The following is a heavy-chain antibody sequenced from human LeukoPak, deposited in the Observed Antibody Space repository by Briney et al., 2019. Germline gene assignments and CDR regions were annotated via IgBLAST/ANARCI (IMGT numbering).Heavy chain of an antibody. J-gene: IGHJ3*02. CDR1: GFTVSSNY. CDR2: IYSGGST. D-gene: IGHD3-22*01. Sequence: GGSLRLSCAASGFTVSSNYMSWVRQAPGKGLEWVSVIYSGGSTYYADSVKGRFTISRDNSKNTLYLQMNSLRAEDTAVYYCARGHRSGYYDSSGYFREGPFPGHFDIWGQGTMVTVSS. CDR3: ARGHRSGYYDSSGYFREGPFPGHFDI. V-gene: IGHV3-66*01.